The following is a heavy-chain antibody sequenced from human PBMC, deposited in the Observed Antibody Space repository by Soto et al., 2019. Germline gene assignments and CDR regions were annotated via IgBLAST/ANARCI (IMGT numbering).Heavy chain of an antibody. D-gene: IGHD2-2*01. J-gene: IGHJ6*02. CDR3: AAGVFRDCSSTSCPPGDYYGMDV. Sequence: GASVKVSCKASGFTFTSSAVQWVRQARGQRLEWIGWIVVGSGNTNYAQKFQERVTITRDMSTSTAYMELSSLRSEDTAVYYCAAGVFRDCSSTSCPPGDYYGMDVWGQGTTVTVSS. V-gene: IGHV1-58*01. CDR1: GFTFTSSA. CDR2: IVVGSGNT.